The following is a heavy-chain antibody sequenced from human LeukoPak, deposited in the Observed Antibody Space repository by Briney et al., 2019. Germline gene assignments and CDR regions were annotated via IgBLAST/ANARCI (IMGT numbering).Heavy chain of an antibody. CDR1: GFTFSSYS. V-gene: IGHV3-48*04. D-gene: IGHD1-26*01. CDR2: ISSSSNTI. J-gene: IGHJ4*02. CDR3: ARARGSYYFDY. Sequence: GGSLRLSCAASGFTFSSYSMNWVRQAPGKGLEWVSYISSSSNTIYYADSVKGRFTISRDNAKNSLYLQMNSLRAEDTAVYYCARARGSYYFDYWGQGTLVTVSS.